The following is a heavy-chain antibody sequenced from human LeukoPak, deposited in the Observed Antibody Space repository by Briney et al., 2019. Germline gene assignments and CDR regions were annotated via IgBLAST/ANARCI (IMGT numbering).Heavy chain of an antibody. Sequence: GGSLRLSCAASGFTFSTSAMNWVRQVPGKGLKWVSSIDYDSSHIYYAASVRGRFTISRDNARNSVYLQMDSLRVEDTAVYYCTSAPLRYLRVGHYDHWRQETLVAVSS. J-gene: IGHJ4*02. D-gene: IGHD3-9*01. CDR2: IDYDSSHI. V-gene: IGHV3-21*01. CDR3: TSAPLRYLRVGHYDH. CDR1: GFTFSTSA.